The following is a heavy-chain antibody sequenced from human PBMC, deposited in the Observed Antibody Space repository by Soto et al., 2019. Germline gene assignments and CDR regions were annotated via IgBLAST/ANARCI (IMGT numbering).Heavy chain of an antibody. CDR2: INHSGST. J-gene: IGHJ1*01. Sequence: QVQLQQWGAGLLKPSETLSLTCAVYGGSFSGYYWSWIRQPPGKGLEWIGEINHSGSTNYNPSLKSRVTISVDTSKNQFSLKLSSVTAADTAVYYCARELIVGPAEYFQHWGQGTLVTVSS. D-gene: IGHD1-26*01. CDR1: GGSFSGYY. V-gene: IGHV4-34*01. CDR3: ARELIVGPAEYFQH.